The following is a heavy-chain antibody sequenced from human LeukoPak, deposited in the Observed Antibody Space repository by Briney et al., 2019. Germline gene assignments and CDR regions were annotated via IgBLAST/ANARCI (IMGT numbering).Heavy chain of an antibody. V-gene: IGHV1-8*03. CDR1: GYTFTSYD. D-gene: IGHD2-2*01. J-gene: IGHJ3*02. Sequence: ASVKVSCKASGYTFTSYDINWVRQATGQGLEWMGWINPNSDNTGCTQKFQGRVTITRNTSISTAYMELSSLRSEDTAVYYCARGLGYCSSTSCYAIHAFDIWGQGTMVTVSS. CDR2: INPNSDNT. CDR3: ARGLGYCSSTSCYAIHAFDI.